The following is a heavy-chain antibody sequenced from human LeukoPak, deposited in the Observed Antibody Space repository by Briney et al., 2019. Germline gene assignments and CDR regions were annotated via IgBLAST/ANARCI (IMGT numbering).Heavy chain of an antibody. CDR1: GYTFNDHD. V-gene: IGHV1-2*06. D-gene: IGHD1-26*01. CDR2: INPNSGGT. J-gene: IGHJ4*02. Sequence: GASVKVSCKASGYTFNDHDMHWVLQAPGHGLEWMGRINPNSGGTTYAQKFQGRVTMTRDTSISTAYMELSRLTSDDTAVYYCARDWSGSYEQWGQGTLVSVSS. CDR3: ARDWSGSYEQ.